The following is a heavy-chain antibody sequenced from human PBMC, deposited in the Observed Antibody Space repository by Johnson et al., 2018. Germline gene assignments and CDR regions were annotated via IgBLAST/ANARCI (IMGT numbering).Heavy chain of an antibody. D-gene: IGHD4-17*01. CDR2: ISYDGTNK. Sequence: QVQLVQSGGGVVQXGRSLRLSCAASGFTFSSYGMHWVRQAPGKGLEWVAVISYDGTNKYYADSVKGRFTTSRDNSKNMLYLQMNSLSAEEPAVYYCARSSGDYPLDYWGQGTLVTVSS. CDR3: ARSSGDYPLDY. CDR1: GFTFSSYG. J-gene: IGHJ4*02. V-gene: IGHV3-30*03.